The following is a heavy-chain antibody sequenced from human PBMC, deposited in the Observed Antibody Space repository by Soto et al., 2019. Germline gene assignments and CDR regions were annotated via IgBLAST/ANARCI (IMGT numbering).Heavy chain of an antibody. Sequence: QVQLQESGPALVKPSETLSLTCTVSGDTISTYYWNWIRQRLGKGLEWIGYNYYIGRTNYNPSLKSRVTISLHTSRNQISLNLNSVTAADTAIYYCARDVVALTHFDYWGQGILVTVSS. CDR3: ARDVVALTHFDY. V-gene: IGHV4-59*13. CDR1: GDTISTYY. J-gene: IGHJ4*02. CDR2: NYYIGRT. D-gene: IGHD2-21*01.